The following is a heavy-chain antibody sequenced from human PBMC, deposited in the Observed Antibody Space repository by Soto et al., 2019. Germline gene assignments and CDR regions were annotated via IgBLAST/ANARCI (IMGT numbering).Heavy chain of an antibody. V-gene: IGHV1-18*01. CDR1: GYTFTSYG. J-gene: IGHJ5*02. CDR3: AGACRVVVAATLLEWFDP. CDR2: ISAYNGNT. D-gene: IGHD2-15*01. Sequence: QVQLVQSGAEVKKPGASVKVSCKASGYTFTSYGISWVRQAPGQGLEWMGWISAYNGNTNYAQKLQGRVTMTTDTSTSTAYMELRSLRSDDTAVYYCAGACRVVVAATLLEWFDPWGQGTLVTVSS.